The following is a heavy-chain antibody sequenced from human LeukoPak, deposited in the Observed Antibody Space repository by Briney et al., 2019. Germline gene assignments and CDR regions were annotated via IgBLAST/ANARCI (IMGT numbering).Heavy chain of an antibody. V-gene: IGHV3-23*01. CDR3: AKGRNLRDAFDI. Sequence: GGSLRLSCAASGFTFSSYAMSWVRQAPGEGLEWVSAISGSGGSTYYADSVKGRFTISRDNSKNTLYLQMNSLRAEDTAVYYCAKGRNLRDAFDIWGQGTMVTVSS. CDR2: ISGSGGST. CDR1: GFTFSSYA. D-gene: IGHD1-14*01. J-gene: IGHJ3*02.